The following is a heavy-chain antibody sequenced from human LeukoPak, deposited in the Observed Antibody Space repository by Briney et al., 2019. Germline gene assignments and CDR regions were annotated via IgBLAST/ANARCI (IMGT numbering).Heavy chain of an antibody. J-gene: IGHJ4*02. CDR2: IIPIFGTA. D-gene: IGHD5-18*01. V-gene: IGHV1-69*06. CDR1: GGTFSNYA. CDR3: ARERREYSYGSFIGDY. Sequence: SVKVSCKASGGTFSNYAITWVRQAPGQGLEWMGGIIPIFGTANYAQKFRGRVTITADKFTRAAYMDLSSLRSEDTAVYYCARERREYSYGSFIGDYWGQGTLVTVSS.